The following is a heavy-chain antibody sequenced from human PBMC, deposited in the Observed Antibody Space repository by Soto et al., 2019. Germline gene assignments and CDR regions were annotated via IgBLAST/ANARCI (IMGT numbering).Heavy chain of an antibody. J-gene: IGHJ4*01. Sequence: SQTLSLTCAITGDSVSSNSAGWSWVRQSPSRGLEWLGRTYYRSKWYYEYAVSVRGRITINPDTSKNQYSLQLNSVSPEDTAVYFCARGEQYSGRIFDYWGQGTLVTVSS. D-gene: IGHD1-26*01. CDR2: TYYRSKWYY. CDR3: ARGEQYSGRIFDY. CDR1: GDSVSSNSAG. V-gene: IGHV6-1*01.